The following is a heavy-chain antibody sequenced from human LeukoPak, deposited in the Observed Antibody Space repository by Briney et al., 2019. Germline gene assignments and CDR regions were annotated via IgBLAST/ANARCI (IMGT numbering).Heavy chain of an antibody. J-gene: IGHJ5*02. CDR2: FDPEHGEI. CDR3: ARDKGDGYNP. CDR1: GYMFNELS. D-gene: IGHD5-24*01. V-gene: IGHV1-24*01. Sequence: ASVKVSCKVSGYMFNELSMHWVRQAPGKGLEWMGGFDPEHGEIVYAENFQGRVTLTEDTFTETAYMDLSSLSSEDTAVYYCARDKGDGYNPWGQGTLVTVSS.